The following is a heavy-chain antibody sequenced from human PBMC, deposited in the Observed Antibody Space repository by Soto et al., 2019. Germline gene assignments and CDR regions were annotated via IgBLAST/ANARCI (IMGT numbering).Heavy chain of an antibody. V-gene: IGHV4-34*01. J-gene: IGHJ4*02. CDR3: ARFLTYYYDSSGYYLKGTYFDS. Sequence: PSETLSLTCAVYGGSFSGYYWSWIRQPPGKGLEWIGEINHSGSTNYNPSLKSRVTISVDTSKNQFSLKLSSVTAADTAVYYCARFLTYYYDSSGYYLKGTYFDSWGQGTLVTV. D-gene: IGHD3-22*01. CDR2: INHSGST. CDR1: GGSFSGYY.